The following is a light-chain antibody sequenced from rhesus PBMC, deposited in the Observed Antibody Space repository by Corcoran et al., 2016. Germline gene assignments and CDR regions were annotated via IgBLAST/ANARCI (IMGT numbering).Light chain of an antibody. J-gene: IGKJ4*01. CDR1: QSLVHSDGNTY. V-gene: IGKV2-64*01. Sequence: DVVMTQSPLSLPITPGQPASISCRSSQSLVHSDGNTYLSWYQQKPGQPPGLLIYNVSNPYCWVPDRFSGSEAGTDFTLTIGRVEAGVVGVYDCGPGTHWPPLTFGGGTKVEIK. CDR2: NVS. CDR3: GPGTHWPPLT.